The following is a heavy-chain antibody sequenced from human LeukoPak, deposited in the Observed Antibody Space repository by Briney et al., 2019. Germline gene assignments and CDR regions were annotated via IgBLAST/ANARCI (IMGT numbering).Heavy chain of an antibody. J-gene: IGHJ4*02. D-gene: IGHD2-2*01. CDR1: GFSLRNYW. Sequence: GGSLRLSCVACGFSLRNYWMSWVRQAPGKGPEWVANIKQDESEKYYVDSVKGRFTISRDNAKNSLYLQMNSLRAEDTAVYYCARALDSSSSRYQAFEYWGQGTLVTVSS. V-gene: IGHV3-7*01. CDR2: IKQDESEK. CDR3: ARALDSSSSRYQAFEY.